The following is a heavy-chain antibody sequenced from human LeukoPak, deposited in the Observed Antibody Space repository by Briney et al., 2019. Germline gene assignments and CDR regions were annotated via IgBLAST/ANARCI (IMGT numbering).Heavy chain of an antibody. CDR1: GGSISSGDYY. D-gene: IGHD3-3*01. Sequence: SETLSLTCTVSGGSISSGDYYWSWIRQPPGKGLEWIGYIYYSGSTYYNPSLKSRVTISVDRSKNQFSLKLSSVTAADTAVYYCARARGFLEWLTFDYWGQGTLVTVSS. J-gene: IGHJ4*02. CDR3: ARARGFLEWLTFDY. V-gene: IGHV4-30-4*01. CDR2: IYYSGST.